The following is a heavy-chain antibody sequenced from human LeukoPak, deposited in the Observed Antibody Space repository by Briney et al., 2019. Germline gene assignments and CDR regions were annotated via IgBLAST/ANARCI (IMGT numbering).Heavy chain of an antibody. CDR3: ARAELPPPSYYYYMDV. CDR1: GGSFSGYY. Sequence: PSETLSLTCAVYGGSFSGYYWSWIRQPPGKGLEWIGYIYYSGSTNYNPSLKSRVTISVDTSKNQFSLKMSSVTAADTAVYYCARAELPPPSYYYYMDVWGKGTTVTVSS. D-gene: IGHD1-26*01. CDR2: IYYSGST. V-gene: IGHV4-59*01. J-gene: IGHJ6*03.